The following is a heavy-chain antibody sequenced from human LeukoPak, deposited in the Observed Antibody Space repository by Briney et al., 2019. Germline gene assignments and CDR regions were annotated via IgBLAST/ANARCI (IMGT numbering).Heavy chain of an antibody. CDR3: ARDARGYSYGWSAYYFDY. CDR1: GGSISSYY. V-gene: IGHV4-59*01. D-gene: IGHD5-18*01. Sequence: PSETLSLTCTVSGGSISSYYWSWIRQPPGKGLEWIGYIYYSGSTNYNPSLKSRVTISVDTFKNQFSLKLSSVTAADTAVYYCARDARGYSYGWSAYYFDYWGQGTLVTVSS. CDR2: IYYSGST. J-gene: IGHJ4*02.